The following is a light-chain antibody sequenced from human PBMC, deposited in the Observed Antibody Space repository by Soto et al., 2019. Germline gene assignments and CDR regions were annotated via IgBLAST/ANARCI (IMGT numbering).Light chain of an antibody. CDR2: DVS. CDR3: SSYTSSSTRV. Sequence: QSALTQPASVSGSPGQSITISCTGTSSDVGGYNYVSWYQQHPGKAPKLMIYDVSNRPSGVSNCFSGSKSGNTASLTISGLQAEDEADYYCSSYTSSSTRVFGTGTKVTVL. V-gene: IGLV2-14*01. CDR1: SSDVGGYNY. J-gene: IGLJ1*01.